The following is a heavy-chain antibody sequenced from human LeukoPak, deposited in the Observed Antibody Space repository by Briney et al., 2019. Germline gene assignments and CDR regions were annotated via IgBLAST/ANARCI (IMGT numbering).Heavy chain of an antibody. V-gene: IGHV4-59*04. Sequence: SETLSLTCTVSGGSISSYYWSWIRQPPGKGLEWIGNINYSGSTYYNPSVKSRVTLSVDVSKNRFSLNLTSVTAADTALYFCARTHFDSLGWFDPWGQGIQVIVSS. J-gene: IGHJ5*02. CDR3: ARTHFDSLGWFDP. CDR2: INYSGST. CDR1: GGSISSYY. D-gene: IGHD3-9*01.